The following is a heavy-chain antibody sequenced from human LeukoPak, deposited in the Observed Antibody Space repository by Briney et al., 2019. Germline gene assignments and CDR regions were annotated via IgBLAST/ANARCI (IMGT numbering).Heavy chain of an antibody. D-gene: IGHD6-25*01. CDR3: ARHVEIPSAAPDYYYYYYMDV. CDR2: ISSTSDTI. CDR1: GFSLSTYS. J-gene: IGHJ6*03. V-gene: IGHV3-48*04. Sequence: GGSLSLSCAASGFSLSTYSMNWVRQAPGKGLEWVAFISSTSDTINYPDSVKGRFTVSRDSARNSLYLQMNSLRVEDTAVYSCARHVEIPSAAPDYYYYYYMDVWGIGTTVTVSS.